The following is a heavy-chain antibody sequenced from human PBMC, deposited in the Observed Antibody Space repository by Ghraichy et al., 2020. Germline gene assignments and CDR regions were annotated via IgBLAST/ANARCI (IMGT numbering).Heavy chain of an antibody. Sequence: GGSLRLSCAASGFTFNNAWMNWVRQPPGKGLEWVGRIKSKTDGETTDYAAPGKGRLTISRDDSKNTRYVQMNSLKTADTAVYYCTTDWVPYYYGSGSYRNYSAQGTLVTVSS. J-gene: IGHJ4*02. V-gene: IGHV3-15*01. CDR3: TTDWVPYYYGSGSYRNY. CDR1: GFTFNNAW. CDR2: IKSKTDGETT. D-gene: IGHD3-10*01.